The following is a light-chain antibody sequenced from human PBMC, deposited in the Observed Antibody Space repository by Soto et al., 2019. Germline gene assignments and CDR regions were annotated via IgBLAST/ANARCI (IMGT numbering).Light chain of an antibody. Sequence: EIVLTQSPGTLSLSPGERATLSCRASRSVSSSYLAWYQQKPGQAPRLLISGASSRATGIPDRFSGSGSGTDFTLTISRLEPEDFAVYYCQQYGSSPRTFGQGTKVDIK. V-gene: IGKV3-20*01. CDR2: GAS. CDR1: RSVSSSY. CDR3: QQYGSSPRT. J-gene: IGKJ1*01.